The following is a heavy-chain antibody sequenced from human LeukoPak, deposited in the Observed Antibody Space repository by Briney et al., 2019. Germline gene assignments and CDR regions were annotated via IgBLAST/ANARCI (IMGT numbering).Heavy chain of an antibody. J-gene: IGHJ4*02. D-gene: IGHD1-26*01. CDR1: GYTFTGFY. CDR2: IHPNSDGA. Sequence: ASVTVSCKASGYTFTGFYFHWVRQAPGQGLEWVGCIHPNSDGATYAQRFQGRVTMTRDTSISTAYMELDRLRSDDTAVYYCAREGVGNNKNFDYWGQGTLVTVSS. V-gene: IGHV1-2*02. CDR3: AREGVGNNKNFDY.